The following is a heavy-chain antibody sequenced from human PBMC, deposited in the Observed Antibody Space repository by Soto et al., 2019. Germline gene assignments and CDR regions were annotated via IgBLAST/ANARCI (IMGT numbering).Heavy chain of an antibody. CDR2: VYPSGST. J-gene: IGHJ3*02. CDR1: GGSVSSGSHY. Sequence: SETLSLTCTVSGGSVSSGSHYWSWIRQSPGKGLEWVGRVYPSGSTNYNPSLKSRVTVSVDTSKNQFSLRLTSVTAADTAVYYCAREGVTTKVGAFDIWGQGTRVTVSS. CDR3: AREGVTTKVGAFDI. D-gene: IGHD4-4*01. V-gene: IGHV4-61*01.